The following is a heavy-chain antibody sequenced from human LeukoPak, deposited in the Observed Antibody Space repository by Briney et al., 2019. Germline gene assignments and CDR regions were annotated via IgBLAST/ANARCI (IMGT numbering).Heavy chain of an antibody. Sequence: GGSLRLSCAASGFTFSSHSMNWVRQAPGKGLEWVSSISSSTSYIYYADSVKGRFTISRDNAKNSLYLQMNSLRAGDTAVYYCASGLLGYCSGGSCYVDYWGQGTLVTVSS. CDR1: GFTFSSHS. CDR2: ISSSTSYI. D-gene: IGHD2-15*01. CDR3: ASGLLGYCSGGSCYVDY. J-gene: IGHJ4*02. V-gene: IGHV3-21*01.